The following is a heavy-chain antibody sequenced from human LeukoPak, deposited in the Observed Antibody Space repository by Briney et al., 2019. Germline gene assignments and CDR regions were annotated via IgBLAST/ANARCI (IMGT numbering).Heavy chain of an antibody. CDR3: ARGIRYFDWLLPYQYYYMDV. Sequence: ASVKVSCKASGYTFTSYYIHWVRQAPGQGLEWMGIINPSGGTTNYAQKFQGRVTMTRDTSTSTVYMELSSLRSEDTAVYYCARGIRYFDWLLPYQYYYMDVCGKGTTVTVSS. V-gene: IGHV1-46*01. CDR2: INPSGGTT. CDR1: GYTFTSYY. J-gene: IGHJ6*03. D-gene: IGHD3-9*01.